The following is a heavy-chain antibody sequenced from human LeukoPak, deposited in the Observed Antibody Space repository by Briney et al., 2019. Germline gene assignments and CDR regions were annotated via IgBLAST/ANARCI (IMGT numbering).Heavy chain of an antibody. J-gene: IGHJ4*02. Sequence: GGSLRLSCGASGFSFSSFAMTWVRQAPGKGLEWVSVIRGGGGSTTYADAVKGRFTISRDDSKNTVYLQMNSLRADDTAVYYCAKDHTSLGGLDYWGQGTLVTVSS. CDR1: GFSFSSFA. V-gene: IGHV3-23*01. D-gene: IGHD2-2*01. CDR2: IRGGGGST. CDR3: AKDHTSLGGLDY.